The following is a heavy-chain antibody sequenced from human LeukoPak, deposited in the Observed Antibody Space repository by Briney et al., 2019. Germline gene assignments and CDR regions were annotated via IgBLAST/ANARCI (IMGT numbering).Heavy chain of an antibody. CDR1: GFTFSSYW. D-gene: IGHD3-22*01. CDR3: ARDIHYYDSSDSDSDI. J-gene: IGHJ3*02. Sequence: GGSLRLSCAASGFTFSSYWMSWVRQAPGKGLEWVANIKQDESEKYYVDSVKGRFTISRDNAKNSLYLQMNSLRAEDTAVYYCARDIHYYDSSDSDSDIWGQGTMVTVSS. CDR2: IKQDESEK. V-gene: IGHV3-7*01.